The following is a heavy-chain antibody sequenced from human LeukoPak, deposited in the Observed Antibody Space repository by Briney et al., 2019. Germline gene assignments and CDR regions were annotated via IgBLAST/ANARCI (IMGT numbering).Heavy chain of an antibody. Sequence: PSETLSPTCTVSGGSISSYYWSWIRQPPGKGLEWIGYIYSSGSTNYSPSLKSRVTISVDASKNHFSLKLNSVTAADTAVYFCARSANTRASFDYWGQGTLVTVSS. V-gene: IGHV4-59*01. CDR2: IYSSGST. J-gene: IGHJ4*02. CDR3: ARSANTRASFDY. CDR1: GGSISSYY.